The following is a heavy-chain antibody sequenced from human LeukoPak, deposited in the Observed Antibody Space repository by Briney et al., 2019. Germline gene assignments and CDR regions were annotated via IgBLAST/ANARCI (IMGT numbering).Heavy chain of an antibody. D-gene: IGHD3-3*01. CDR2: INHSGST. Sequence: SETLSLTCAVYGGSFSGYYWSWIRQPPGKGLEWIGEINHSGSTNYNPSLKSRVTISVDTSKNQLSLKLSSVTAADTAVYYCARGSRDFWSGYYRDYFDYWGQGTLVTVSS. CDR3: ARGSRDFWSGYYRDYFDY. CDR1: GGSFSGYY. V-gene: IGHV4-34*01. J-gene: IGHJ4*02.